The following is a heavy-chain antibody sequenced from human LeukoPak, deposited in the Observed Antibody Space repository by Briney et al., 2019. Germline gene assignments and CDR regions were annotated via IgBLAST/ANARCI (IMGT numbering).Heavy chain of an antibody. CDR1: GFTFSGYA. D-gene: IGHD3-10*01. J-gene: IGHJ5*02. V-gene: IGHV3-23*01. CDR3: AKDRLWYYGSGSYSNWFDP. Sequence: GGSLRLSCAASGFTFSGYAMSWVRQAPGKGLEWVSAISGSGGSTYYADSVKGRFTISRDNSKNTLYLQMNSLRAEDTAVYYCAKDRLWYYGSGSYSNWFDPWGQGTLVTVFS. CDR2: ISGSGGST.